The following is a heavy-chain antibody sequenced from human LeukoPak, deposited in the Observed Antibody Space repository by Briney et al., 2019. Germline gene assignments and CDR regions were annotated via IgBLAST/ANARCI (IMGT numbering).Heavy chain of an antibody. CDR3: AKEVMFHYYGLGSYNYFDY. Sequence: GGSLRLSCAASGFTFSSYGMHWVRQAPGKGLEWVAVISYDGSNKYYADSVKGRFTISRDNSKNTLYLQMNSLRAEDTAVYYCAKEVMFHYYGLGSYNYFDYWGQGTLVTVSS. CDR1: GFTFSSYG. V-gene: IGHV3-30*18. D-gene: IGHD3-10*01. J-gene: IGHJ4*02. CDR2: ISYDGSNK.